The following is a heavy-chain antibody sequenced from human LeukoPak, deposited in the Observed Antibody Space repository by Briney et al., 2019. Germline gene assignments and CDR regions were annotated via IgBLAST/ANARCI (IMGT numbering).Heavy chain of an antibody. J-gene: IGHJ1*01. CDR2: ISYDGSNK. Sequence: GGSLRLSCAASGFTFSSYAMHWVRQAPGKGLEWVAVISYDGSNKYYADSVKGRFTISRDNSKNTLYLQMNSLRAEDTAVYYCATRQYSSGYSTFQHWGQGTLVTVSS. D-gene: IGHD3-22*01. CDR3: ATRQYSSGYSTFQH. CDR1: GFTFSSYA. V-gene: IGHV3-30-3*01.